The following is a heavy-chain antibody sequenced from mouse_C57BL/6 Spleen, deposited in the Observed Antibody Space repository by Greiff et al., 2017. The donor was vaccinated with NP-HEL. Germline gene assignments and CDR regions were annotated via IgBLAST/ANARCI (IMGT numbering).Heavy chain of an antibody. Sequence: QVQLKQSGPGLVQPSQSLSITCTVSGFSLTSYGVHWVRPSPGKGLEWLGVLWSGGSTDSNAAFISRLSISKDNSKSQVFFKMNSLQADDTAIYYCARIYYGNWYFDVWGTGTTVTVSS. CDR2: LWSGGST. V-gene: IGHV2-2*01. CDR3: ARIYYGNWYFDV. D-gene: IGHD2-1*01. CDR1: GFSLTSYG. J-gene: IGHJ1*03.